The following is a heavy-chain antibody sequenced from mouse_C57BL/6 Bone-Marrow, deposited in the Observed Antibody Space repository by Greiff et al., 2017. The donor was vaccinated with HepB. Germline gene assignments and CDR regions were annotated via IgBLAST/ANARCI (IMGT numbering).Heavy chain of an antibody. V-gene: IGHV5-16*01. Sequence: EVKLMESEGGLVQPGSSMKLSCTASGFTFSDYYMAWVRQVPEKGLEWVANINYDGSSTYYLDSLKSRFIISRDNAKNILYLQMSSLKSEDTATYYCARFYYSIDYWGQGTTLTVSS. CDR2: INYDGSST. CDR1: GFTFSDYY. J-gene: IGHJ2*01. D-gene: IGHD2-5*01. CDR3: ARFYYSIDY.